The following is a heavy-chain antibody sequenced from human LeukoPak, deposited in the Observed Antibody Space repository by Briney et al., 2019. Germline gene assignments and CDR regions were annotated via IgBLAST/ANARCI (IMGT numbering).Heavy chain of an antibody. J-gene: IGHJ6*03. CDR2: IYPGDSDT. CDR1: GYSFTSYW. CDR3: ARLSSRYYYYMDV. V-gene: IGHV5-51*01. Sequence: PGESLKISCKGSGYSFTSYWIGWVRQMPGKGLEWMGIIYPGDSDTRYSPSFQGQVTISADKSLSTAYLQWSSLKASDTAMYYCARLSSRYYYYMDVWDKGTTVTVSS.